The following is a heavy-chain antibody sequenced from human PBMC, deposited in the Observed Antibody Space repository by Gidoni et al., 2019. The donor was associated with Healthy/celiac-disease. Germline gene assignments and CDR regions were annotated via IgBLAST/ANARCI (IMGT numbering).Heavy chain of an antibody. J-gene: IGHJ6*03. D-gene: IGHD3-3*01. Sequence: EVQLVESEGGLVQPGGALRLSCAASGIPFSTYWLSWVRPAPGQGLEWVANIKHDGSEKYYVDSVKGRFTISRDNSKNSLYLQMNSLRAEDTAVYYCARVADTYYDFWSGYSNYFYYYYMDVWGKGTTVTVSS. CDR2: IKHDGSEK. CDR1: GIPFSTYW. CDR3: ARVADTYYDFWSGYSNYFYYYYMDV. V-gene: IGHV3-7*05.